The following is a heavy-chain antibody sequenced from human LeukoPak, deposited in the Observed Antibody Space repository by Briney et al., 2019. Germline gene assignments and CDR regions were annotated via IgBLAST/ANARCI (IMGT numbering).Heavy chain of an antibody. D-gene: IGHD2-15*01. CDR1: GFTFSPYW. V-gene: IGHV3-74*01. CDR2: INTDASST. CDR3: ARALPAFNI. Sequence: PGGSLRLSCAASGFTFSPYWMHWVRQAPGKGLVWVSRINTDASSTNYADSVKGRFTISIDNAKNTLYLQMNSLRAEDTAVYYCARALPAFNIWGQGTMVTVSS. J-gene: IGHJ3*02.